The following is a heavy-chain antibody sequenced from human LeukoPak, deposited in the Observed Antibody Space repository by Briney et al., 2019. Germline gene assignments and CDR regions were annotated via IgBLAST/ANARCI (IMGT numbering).Heavy chain of an antibody. D-gene: IGHD4-17*01. CDR2: LSGNGGST. Sequence: PGGALSLSCAASGFTVSSYAMSWVRQAPGKGLDWVSGLSGNGGSTYYADFLKGRFTISRDNSKNTLYLQINSLRVEDTAVYYCAKPTTVTADYYYGVDVWGQGTMVTVSS. CDR1: GFTVSSYA. J-gene: IGHJ6*02. CDR3: AKPTTVTADYYYGVDV. V-gene: IGHV3-23*01.